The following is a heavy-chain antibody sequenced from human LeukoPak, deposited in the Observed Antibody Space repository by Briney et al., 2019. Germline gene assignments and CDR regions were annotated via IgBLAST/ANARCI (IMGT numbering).Heavy chain of an antibody. CDR3: ARGAKWAYDY. D-gene: IGHD1-26*01. V-gene: IGHV4-4*07. CDR2: ICTSGNS. J-gene: IGHJ4*02. Sequence: SETLSLTCTVSGGSISSDYWNWIRQPAGKGLEWIGRICTSGNSNYNPSLKSRVTMSVDTSKNQFSLNLSSVTAADTAVYYCARGAKWAYDYWGQGTLVTVSS. CDR1: GGSISSDY.